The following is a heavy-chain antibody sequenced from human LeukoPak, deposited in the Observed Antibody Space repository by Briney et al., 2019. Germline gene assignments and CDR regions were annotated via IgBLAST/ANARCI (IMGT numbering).Heavy chain of an antibody. CDR1: GFTFSSYW. D-gene: IGHD5-18*01. V-gene: IGHV3-7*03. Sequence: PGGSLRLSCAASGFTFSSYWMSWVRQAPGKGLEGVATIKPDDSETYYVDSVKGRFTISRDNAKNSLFLQMNSLRVEDTAVYYCAKDTPRGYNYGYFDYWGQETLLTVSS. CDR3: AKDTPRGYNYGYFDY. J-gene: IGHJ4*02. CDR2: IKPDDSET.